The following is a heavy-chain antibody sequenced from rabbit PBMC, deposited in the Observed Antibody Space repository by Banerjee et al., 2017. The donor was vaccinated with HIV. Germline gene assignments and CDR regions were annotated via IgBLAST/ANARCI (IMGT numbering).Heavy chain of an antibody. CDR1: GFDFSSSYY. V-gene: IGHV1S45*01. J-gene: IGHJ4*01. CDR2: IDTSSGNT. Sequence: QEQLEESGGDLVKPEGSLTLTCTASGFDFSSSYYMCWVRQAPGKGLEWIACIDTSSGNTYYASWAKGRFTISKTSSTTVTLQMTSLTAADTATYFCARNAGYANGGYPYFNLWGPGTLVTVS. CDR3: ARNAGYANGGYPYFNL. D-gene: IGHD6-1*01.